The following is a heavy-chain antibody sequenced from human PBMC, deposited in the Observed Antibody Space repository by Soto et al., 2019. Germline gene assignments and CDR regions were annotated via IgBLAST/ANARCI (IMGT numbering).Heavy chain of an antibody. CDR3: AKDRQCPRDYFHY. J-gene: IGHJ4*02. V-gene: IGHV5-51*01. Sequence: GESQKISCQASGYNFATYWIAWVRQMPGKGLEYMGIIYPGNSDARYSPSFQGQVTFSADKSISTAYLHWSSLRAEDTAVYYCAKDRQCPRDYFHYWGQGTLVTVSS. CDR2: IYPGNSDA. D-gene: IGHD4-4*01. CDR1: GYNFATYW.